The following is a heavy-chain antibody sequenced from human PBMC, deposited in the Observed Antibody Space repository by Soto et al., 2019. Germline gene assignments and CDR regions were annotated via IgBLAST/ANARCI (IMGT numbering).Heavy chain of an antibody. V-gene: IGHV5-51*01. CDR2: IYPGDSDT. D-gene: IGHD5-12*01. CDR1: EYSFTSHW. J-gene: IGHJ4*02. CDR3: ARLGRETYGGYDSYFDY. Sequence: EVQLVQSGAEVKKPGESLKISCKTSEYSFTSHWIGWVRQMPGKGLEWIGIIYPGDSDTKNNPSFQGQVPISVDRSISTAFLQWSSLKASDTAMYYCARLGRETYGGYDSYFDYWGKGTLVTVSS.